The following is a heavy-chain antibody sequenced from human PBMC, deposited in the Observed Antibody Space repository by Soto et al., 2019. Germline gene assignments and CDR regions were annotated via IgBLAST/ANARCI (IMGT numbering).Heavy chain of an antibody. D-gene: IGHD2-21*02. V-gene: IGHV1-3*01. CDR3: ARGIVVVTALDY. CDR2: INAGNGNT. J-gene: IGHJ4*02. Sequence: GASVKVSCKASGYTFTSYAMHWVRQAPGQRLEWMGWINAGNGNTKYSQKFQGRVTITRDTSASTAYMELSSLRSEDTAVYYCARGIVVVTALDYRGQGTLVTVSS. CDR1: GYTFTSYA.